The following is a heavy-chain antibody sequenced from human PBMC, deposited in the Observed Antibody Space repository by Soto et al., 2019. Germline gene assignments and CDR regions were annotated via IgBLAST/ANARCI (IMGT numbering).Heavy chain of an antibody. CDR2: INHSGST. CDR1: GGSFSGYY. Sequence: SETLSLTCAVYGGSFSGYYWSWIRQPPGKGLEWIGEINHSGSTNYNPSLKSRVTISVDTSKNQFSLKLSSVTAADTAAYYCARGASGYEARWFDPWGQGTLVTVS. V-gene: IGHV4-34*01. CDR3: ARGASGYEARWFDP. J-gene: IGHJ5*02. D-gene: IGHD5-12*01.